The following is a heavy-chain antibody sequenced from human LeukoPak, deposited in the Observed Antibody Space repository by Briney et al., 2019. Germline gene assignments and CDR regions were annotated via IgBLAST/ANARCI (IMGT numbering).Heavy chain of an antibody. CDR1: GYTFTDYP. D-gene: IGHD1-20*01. Sequence: ASVKVSCKASGYTFTDYPMNWARQAPGQGLEWMGWINTDTGNPTYAQGFTGHYVFSLDTSVSTAYLQIISLKAEDTAVYYCARAGLTGSKVAFDVWGQGTMVTVSS. CDR2: INTDTGNP. J-gene: IGHJ3*01. CDR3: ARAGLTGSKVAFDV. V-gene: IGHV7-4-1*02.